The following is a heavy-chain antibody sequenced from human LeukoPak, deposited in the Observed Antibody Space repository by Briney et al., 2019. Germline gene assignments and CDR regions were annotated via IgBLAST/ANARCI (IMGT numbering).Heavy chain of an antibody. D-gene: IGHD3-9*01. CDR2: IIPIFGTA. J-gene: IGHJ4*02. CDR1: GGTFSSYA. Sequence: GASVKVSCKASGGTFSSYAISWVRQAPGQGLEWMGGIIPIFGTANYAQKFQGRVTITADESTSTAYMELSSLRSEDTAVYYCASAHTDILTGPDIGRGDYWGQGTLVTVSS. CDR3: ASAHTDILTGPDIGRGDY. V-gene: IGHV1-69*13.